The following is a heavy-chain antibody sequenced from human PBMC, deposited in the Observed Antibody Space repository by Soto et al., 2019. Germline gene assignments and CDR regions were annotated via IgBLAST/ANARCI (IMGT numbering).Heavy chain of an antibody. Sequence: TSETLSLTCTVSGGSISSGNYYWSWIRQPPGKGLEWIGFISYSGSTYYNASLKSRVTISVDTSKNQFSLKLASVTAADTAVYYCATQGFGVLHGLVDVWGQGTTVTVSS. CDR1: GGSISSGNYY. CDR2: ISYSGST. J-gene: IGHJ6*02. V-gene: IGHV4-30-4*01. D-gene: IGHD3-10*01. CDR3: ATQGFGVLHGLVDV.